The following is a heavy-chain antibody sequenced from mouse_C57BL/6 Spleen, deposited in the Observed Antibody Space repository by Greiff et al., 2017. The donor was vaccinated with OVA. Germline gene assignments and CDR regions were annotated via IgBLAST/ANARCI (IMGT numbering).Heavy chain of an antibody. Sequence: VQLQQPGAELVMPGASVKLSCKASGYTFTSYWMHWVKQRPGQGLEWIGEIDPSDSYTNYNQKFKGKSTLTVDKSSSTAYMQLSSLTSEDSAVYYCARGHDYGNPYWYFDVWGTGTTVTVSS. J-gene: IGHJ1*03. D-gene: IGHD1-1*01. V-gene: IGHV1-69*01. CDR3: ARGHDYGNPYWYFDV. CDR1: GYTFTSYW. CDR2: IDPSDSYT.